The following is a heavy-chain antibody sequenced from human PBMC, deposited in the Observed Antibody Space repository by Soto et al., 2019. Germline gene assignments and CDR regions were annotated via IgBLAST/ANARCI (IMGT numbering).Heavy chain of an antibody. D-gene: IGHD5-18*01. CDR3: ARKRVQLWSRYTYYFDY. CDR2: IYYSGST. J-gene: IGHJ4*02. CDR1: GGSISSGGYY. Sequence: SETLSLTCTVSGGSISSGGYYWSWIRQHPGKGLEWIGYIYYSGSTYYNPSLKSRVTISVDTSKNQFSLKLSSVTAADTAVYYCARKRVQLWSRYTYYFDYWGQGTLVTVSS. V-gene: IGHV4-31*03.